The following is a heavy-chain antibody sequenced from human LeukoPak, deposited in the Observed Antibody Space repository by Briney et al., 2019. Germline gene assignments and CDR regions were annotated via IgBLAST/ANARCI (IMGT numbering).Heavy chain of an antibody. J-gene: IGHJ3*02. Sequence: GGSLRLSCAASGFTFSSYAIHWVRQAPGKGLEYVSGISSNGGSTYYANSVKGRFTISRDNSKNTLSIQMGSLRAEAMAVYYCARERRLGAPDTALMGAFDIWGQEAMVTVSS. V-gene: IGHV3-64*01. CDR1: GFTFSSYA. CDR2: ISSNGGST. D-gene: IGHD5-18*01. CDR3: ARERRLGAPDTALMGAFDI.